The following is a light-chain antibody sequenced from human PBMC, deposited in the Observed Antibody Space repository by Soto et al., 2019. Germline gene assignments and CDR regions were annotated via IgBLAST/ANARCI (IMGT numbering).Light chain of an antibody. CDR2: AAS. Sequence: DIQMTQSPSSLSASLVDRVTITFLASQTISNYLNWYQQKSGRAPELLVYAASNLQSGVPSRFTGSGSGTHFTLTISGLEPADFATYFCQQSYNTPITFGQGTRLEIK. V-gene: IGKV1-39*01. J-gene: IGKJ5*01. CDR3: QQSYNTPIT. CDR1: QTISNY.